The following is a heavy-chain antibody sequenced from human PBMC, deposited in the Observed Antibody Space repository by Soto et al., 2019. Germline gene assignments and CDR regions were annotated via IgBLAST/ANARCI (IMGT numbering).Heavy chain of an antibody. CDR3: ARGRTVRYCSGGSCYQIIEFFDY. V-gene: IGHV1-8*01. Sequence: QVQLVQSGAEVKKPGASVKVSCKASGYTFTSYDINWVRQATGQGLEWMGWMNPNSGNTGYAQKFQGRVTMTRNTSISTAYMALSSLRSEDTAVYYCARGRTVRYCSGGSCYQIIEFFDYWGQGTLVTVSS. J-gene: IGHJ4*02. CDR1: GYTFTSYD. D-gene: IGHD2-15*01. CDR2: MNPNSGNT.